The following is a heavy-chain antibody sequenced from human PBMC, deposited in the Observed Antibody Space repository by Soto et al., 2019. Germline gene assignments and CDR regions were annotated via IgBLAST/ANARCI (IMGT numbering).Heavy chain of an antibody. CDR3: ARVGAVAGTGVYYYYVMDV. V-gene: IGHV1-2*04. Sequence: ASVEVSCKASGYTFTGYYLHWVRQAPGQGLEWMGWVNPNSGGTNYAQKFQGWVTMTRDTSISTAYMELSRLRSDDTAVYYCARVGAVAGTGVYYYYVMDVWGQGTTVTVSS. J-gene: IGHJ6*02. CDR1: GYTFTGYY. CDR2: VNPNSGGT. D-gene: IGHD6-19*01.